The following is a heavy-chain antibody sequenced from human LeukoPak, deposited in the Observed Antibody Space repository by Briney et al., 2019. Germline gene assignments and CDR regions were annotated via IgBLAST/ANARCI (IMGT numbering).Heavy chain of an antibody. V-gene: IGHV3-30*03. J-gene: IGHJ3*02. CDR2: ISYDGSNK. Sequence: PGGSLRLSCAASGFTFSSYGMHWVRQAPGKGLEWVAVISYDGSNKYYADSVKGRFTISRDNAKNSLYLQMNSLRAEDTAVYYCARSPLLVGATLSKAFDIWGQGTMVTVSS. D-gene: IGHD1-26*01. CDR1: GFTFSSYG. CDR3: ARSPLLVGATLSKAFDI.